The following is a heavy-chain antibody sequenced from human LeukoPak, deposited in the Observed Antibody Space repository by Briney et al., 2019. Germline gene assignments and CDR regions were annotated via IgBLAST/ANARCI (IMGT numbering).Heavy chain of an antibody. V-gene: IGHV4-4*07. CDR3: ARDYCSGGSCYPTDY. D-gene: IGHD2-15*01. J-gene: IGHJ4*02. CDR2: IYTSGST. Sequence: SETLSLTCTVACGSISRYYWSWIRQPAGKGRECIGRIYTSGSTNYNPSLKSRLTMTIETSKNQFSLQLSSVTAADTAVYYCARDYCSGGSCYPTDYWGQGTLVTVSS. CDR1: CGSISRYY.